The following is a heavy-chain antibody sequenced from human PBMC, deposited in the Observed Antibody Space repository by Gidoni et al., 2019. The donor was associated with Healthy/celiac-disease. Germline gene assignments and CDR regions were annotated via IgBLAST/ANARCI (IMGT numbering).Heavy chain of an antibody. D-gene: IGHD3-22*01. Sequence: QVQLVQSGAEVKRPGSSVKVSCKASGGTFSSYAISWVRQAHGQGLEWMGGIIPIFGTANHAKKCQGRVMINEDESKCPAYMELSSMRSETTAVYYCASGMYYYDSSGYYYADYWGQGTLVTVSS. J-gene: IGHJ4*02. CDR3: ASGMYYYDSSGYYYADY. CDR1: GGTFSSYA. CDR2: IIPIFGTA. V-gene: IGHV1-69*01.